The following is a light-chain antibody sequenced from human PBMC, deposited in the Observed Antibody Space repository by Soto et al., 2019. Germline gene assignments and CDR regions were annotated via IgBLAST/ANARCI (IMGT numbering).Light chain of an antibody. Sequence: QSALTQPASLSGSPGQSITISCTGTSSDIGAYDYVSWFQQHPGKAPKLMISEVNNRPSGVSNRFSGSKSGNTAYLTISGLKVEDEAEYFCFPYTTTSTHVVGTGTKVTV. V-gene: IGLV2-14*01. J-gene: IGLJ1*01. CDR2: EVN. CDR3: FPYTTTSTHV. CDR1: SSDIGAYDY.